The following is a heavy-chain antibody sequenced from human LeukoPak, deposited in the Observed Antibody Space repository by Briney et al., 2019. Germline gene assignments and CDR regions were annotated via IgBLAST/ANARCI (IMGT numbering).Heavy chain of an antibody. J-gene: IGHJ4*02. CDR3: ARVHPQYCSGGSCFDY. D-gene: IGHD2-15*01. CDR1: GFTFSRYS. V-gene: IGHV3-21*01. CDR2: ISSSSSDI. Sequence: GGSLRHSCAASGFTFSRYSMNCVRQARGEGVEGGSSISSSSSDIYYADSVKGRFTISRDNAKNSLYLQMNSLRAEDTAVYYCARVHPQYCSGGSCFDYWGQGTLVTVSS.